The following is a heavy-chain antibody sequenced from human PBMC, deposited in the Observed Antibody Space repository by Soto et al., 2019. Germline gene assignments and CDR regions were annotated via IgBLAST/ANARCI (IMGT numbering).Heavy chain of an antibody. J-gene: IGHJ1*01. D-gene: IGHD2-21*02. CDR2: INPNSGGT. CDR3: ARGALNIVVVTADSQNRYFQH. V-gene: IGHV1-2*02. Sequence: ASVKVSCKASGYTFTGYYMHWVRQAHGQGLEWMGWINPNSGGTNYSQKFQGRVTITRDTSASTAYMELSSLRSEDTAVYYCARGALNIVVVTADSQNRYFQHWGQGTLVTVSS. CDR1: GYTFTGYY.